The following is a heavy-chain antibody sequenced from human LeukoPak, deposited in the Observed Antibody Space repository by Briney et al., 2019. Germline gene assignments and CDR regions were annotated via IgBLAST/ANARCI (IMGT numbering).Heavy chain of an antibody. CDR3: ARRTGGYNYAFDY. CDR1: GFTFSSYS. D-gene: IGHD5-18*01. CDR2: ITGDGVHT. V-gene: IGHV3-23*01. J-gene: IGHJ4*02. Sequence: GRSLRLSCAASGFTFSSYSMHWVRQAPGKGLEWVSTITGDGVHTFYTDSVMGRFTISRDRSKDTLYLQMDSLRAEDTAVFYCARRTGGYNYAFDYWGQGTLVTVSS.